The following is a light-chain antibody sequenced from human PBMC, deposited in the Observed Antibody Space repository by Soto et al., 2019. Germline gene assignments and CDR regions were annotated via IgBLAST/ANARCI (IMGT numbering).Light chain of an antibody. CDR2: EVN. Sequence: QSVLTQPPSPSGSPGQSVTISCTGTSSDVGGYKYVSWYQQHPGKAHKLMIFEVNKRPSGVPDRFSGSKSGNTASLTVSGLQAEDEADYYCSSYAGINNLGVFGTGTKLTVL. J-gene: IGLJ1*01. V-gene: IGLV2-8*01. CDR3: SSYAGINNLGV. CDR1: SSDVGGYKY.